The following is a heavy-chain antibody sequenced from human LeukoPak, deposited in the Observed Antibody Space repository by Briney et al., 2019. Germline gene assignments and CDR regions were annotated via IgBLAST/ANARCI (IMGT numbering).Heavy chain of an antibody. CDR2: IYYTGST. D-gene: IGHD3-16*02. J-gene: IGHJ3*02. Sequence: SQTLSLTCTVSGDSIRSSYWSWIRQPPGKGMEWIGYIYYTGSTDYNPSLKSWVTISVDTSKNQFSLKLSSVTAADTAVYYCARYDYVWGTYRTTHAFDIWGQGTMVTVSS. CDR3: ARYDYVWGTYRTTHAFDI. CDR1: GDSIRSSY. V-gene: IGHV4-59*01.